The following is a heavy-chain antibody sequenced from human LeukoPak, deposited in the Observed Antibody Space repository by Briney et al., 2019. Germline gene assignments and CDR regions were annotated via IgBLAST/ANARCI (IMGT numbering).Heavy chain of an antibody. J-gene: IGHJ3*02. V-gene: IGHV3-23*01. D-gene: IGHD5-18*01. CDR3: ARDHVEGIQLWLNAFDI. CDR2: ISGSGGST. Sequence: GGTLRLSCAASGFTFSSYGMSWVRQAPGKGLEWVSAISGSGGSTYYADSVKGRFTISRDNSKNTLYLQMNRLRAEDTAVYYCARDHVEGIQLWLNAFDIWGQGTMVTVSS. CDR1: GFTFSSYG.